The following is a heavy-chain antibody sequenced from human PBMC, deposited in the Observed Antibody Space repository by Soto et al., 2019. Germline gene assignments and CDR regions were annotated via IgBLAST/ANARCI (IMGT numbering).Heavy chain of an antibody. CDR1: GDSISNVNYC. CDR3: ARGPSGDKVAS. CDR2: IYDGGST. D-gene: IGHD7-27*01. V-gene: IGHV4-30-4*01. J-gene: IGHJ4*02. Sequence: QVQLQESGPGLVKPSQTLSLTCTVSGDSISNVNYCWSWIRQAPDKGLEWIGHIYDGGSTYNNPSLTSRVTISVATPTTPSSLQLSSVSAADTAVSYCARGPSGDKVASWCQGTLVTVSS.